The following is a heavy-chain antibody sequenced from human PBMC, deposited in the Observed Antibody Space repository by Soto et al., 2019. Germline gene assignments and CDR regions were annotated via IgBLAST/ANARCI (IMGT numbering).Heavy chain of an antibody. Sequence: SETLSLTCAVYGGSFSGYYWSWIRQPPGKGLEWIGEINHSGSTNYNPSLKSRVTISVDTSKNQFSLKLSSVTAADTAVYYCARGVAARPRFDPWGQGTLVTVSS. CDR3: ARGVAARPRFDP. D-gene: IGHD6-6*01. CDR1: GGSFSGYY. V-gene: IGHV4-34*01. CDR2: INHSGST. J-gene: IGHJ5*02.